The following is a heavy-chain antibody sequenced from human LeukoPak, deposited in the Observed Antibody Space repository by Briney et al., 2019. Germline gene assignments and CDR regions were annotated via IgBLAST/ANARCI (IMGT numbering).Heavy chain of an antibody. CDR1: GGSISSYY. CDR2: IYYSGST. CDR3: ARQGRSIVAAGGWFDP. J-gene: IGHJ5*02. D-gene: IGHD6-13*01. V-gene: IGHV4-59*08. Sequence: SETLSLTCTVSGGSISSYYWSWIRQPPGKGLEWIGYIYYSGSTNYNPSLKSRVTISVDTSKNQFSLKLSSVTAADTAVYYCARQGRSIVAAGGWFDPWGQGTLVTVSP.